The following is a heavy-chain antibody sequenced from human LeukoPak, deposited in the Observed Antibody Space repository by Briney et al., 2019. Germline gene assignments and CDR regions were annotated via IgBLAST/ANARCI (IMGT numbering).Heavy chain of an antibody. Sequence: ASVKVSCKASGGTFSSYAISWVRQAPGQGLEWMGGIIPIFGTANYSQKFQGRVTITADESTSTAYMELSSLRSEDTAVYYCARWGSGQCFDFWGQGTLVTVSS. CDR3: ARWGSGQCFDF. CDR1: GGTFSSYA. CDR2: IIPIFGTA. J-gene: IGHJ4*02. V-gene: IGHV1-69*13. D-gene: IGHD3-16*01.